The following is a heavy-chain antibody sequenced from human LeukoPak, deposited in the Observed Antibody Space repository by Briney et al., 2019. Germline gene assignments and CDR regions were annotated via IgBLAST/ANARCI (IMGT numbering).Heavy chain of an antibody. CDR1: GYTFSGYY. J-gene: IGHJ4*02. Sequence: ASVKVSCKASGYTFSGYYVHWVRQAPGHGLEWMGRINPNGDVTNYAQNFQGWVTLTRDTSISTAYMELSRLRSDDTAVYYCATGDYFDFWGQGTLVTVSS. CDR2: INPNGDVT. CDR3: ATGDYFDF. V-gene: IGHV1-2*04.